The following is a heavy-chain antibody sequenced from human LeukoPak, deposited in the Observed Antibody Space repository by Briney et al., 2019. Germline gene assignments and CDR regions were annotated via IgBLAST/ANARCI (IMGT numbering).Heavy chain of an antibody. Sequence: GGSLRLSCAASGFTFSSYAMNWVRQAPGKGLEWVSSISVTSTHIYYAASVKGRFTISRDNAKNSLNLQMHSLRAEDTALYYCARGDDSLRRNDALDIWGQGTMVSVSS. J-gene: IGHJ3*02. CDR1: GFTFSSYA. CDR2: ISVTSTHI. CDR3: ARGDDSLRRNDALDI. V-gene: IGHV3-21*01. D-gene: IGHD3-16*01.